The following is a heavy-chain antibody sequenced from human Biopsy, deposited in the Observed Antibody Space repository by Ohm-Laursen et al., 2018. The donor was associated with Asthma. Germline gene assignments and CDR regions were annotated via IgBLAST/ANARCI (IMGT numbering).Heavy chain of an antibody. CDR2: INPNSGGT. V-gene: IGHV1-2*06. Sequence: DSVKVSCKASGYTFTGYYMHWVRQAPGQGLEWMGRINPNSGGTNYAQKLQGRVTMTRDTSISTAYMELSRLRSDDTAVYYCAIVGYSSGWDFFDYWGQGSLVLVSS. CDR1: GYTFTGYY. D-gene: IGHD6-19*01. J-gene: IGHJ4*02. CDR3: AIVGYSSGWDFFDY.